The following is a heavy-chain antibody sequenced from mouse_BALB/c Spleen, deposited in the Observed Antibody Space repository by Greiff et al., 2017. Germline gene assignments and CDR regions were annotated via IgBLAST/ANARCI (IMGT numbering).Heavy chain of an antibody. CDR2: ISSGSSTI. CDR1: GFTFSSFG. J-gene: IGHJ1*01. V-gene: IGHV5-17*02. Sequence: DVHLVESGGGLVQPGGSRKLSCAASGFTFSSFGMHWVRQAPEKGLEWVAYISSGSSTIYYADTVKGRFTISRDNPKNTLFLQMTSLRSEDTAMYYCARQGLLRWYFDVWGAGTTVTVSS. D-gene: IGHD1-1*01. CDR3: ARQGLLRWYFDV.